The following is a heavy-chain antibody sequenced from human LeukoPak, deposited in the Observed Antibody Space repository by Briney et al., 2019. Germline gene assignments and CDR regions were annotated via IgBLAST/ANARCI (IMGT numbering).Heavy chain of an antibody. CDR3: AKYGSSNPANYYYYGMDV. D-gene: IGHD6-13*01. CDR2: ISGSGGST. V-gene: IGHV3-23*01. J-gene: IGHJ6*02. CDR1: GFKFRNYA. Sequence: GGSLRLSCAASGFKFRNYAMSWVRQAPGKGLEWVSTISGSGGSTYYADSVKGRFTIPRDNSKNTLYLQMNSLRAEDTAVYYCAKYGSSNPANYYYYGMDVWGQGTTVTVSS.